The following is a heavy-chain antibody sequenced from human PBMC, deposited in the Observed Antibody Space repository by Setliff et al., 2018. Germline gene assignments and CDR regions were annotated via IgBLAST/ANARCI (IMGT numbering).Heavy chain of an antibody. D-gene: IGHD3-10*01. Sequence: LRLSCAASGFTFSSYSMNWVRQAPGKGLEWVANIKQDGSEKYYVDSVKGRFTISRDNAKNSLYLQMNSLRAEDTAVYYCARDHVYGSQYYYYYYGMDVWGQGTTVTVSS. CDR1: GFTFSSYS. V-gene: IGHV3-7*01. J-gene: IGHJ6*02. CDR2: IKQDGSEK. CDR3: ARDHVYGSQYYYYYYGMDV.